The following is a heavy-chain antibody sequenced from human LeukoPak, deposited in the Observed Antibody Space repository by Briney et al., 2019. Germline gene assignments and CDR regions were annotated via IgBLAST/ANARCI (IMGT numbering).Heavy chain of an antibody. Sequence: GGSLRLSCAASGFTFSSYAMHWVRQAPGKGLEWVAVISYDGSNKYYADSVKGRFTISRDNSKNTLYLQMNSLRAEDTAVYYCAKAITMVRGGGMDVWGQGTTVTVSS. D-gene: IGHD3-10*01. V-gene: IGHV3-30-3*01. CDR1: GFTFSSYA. CDR2: ISYDGSNK. J-gene: IGHJ6*02. CDR3: AKAITMVRGGGMDV.